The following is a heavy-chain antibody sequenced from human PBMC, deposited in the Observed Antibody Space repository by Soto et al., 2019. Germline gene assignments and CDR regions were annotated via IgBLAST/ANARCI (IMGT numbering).Heavy chain of an antibody. V-gene: IGHV3-74*03. CDR3: AKVKGGSGARGDPLDL. J-gene: IGHJ5*02. CDR2: INSDGITT. D-gene: IGHD2-15*01. Sequence: EVQLVESGGGPVQAGGSLRLSCAASGLTLSNYWMQWVGQGPGKGLVWVAHINSDGITTKYAESVKGRFTISRDDAKNMLYLQMNSLRHDDTAVYYCAKVKGGSGARGDPLDLWGQGILVTVSS. CDR1: GLTLSNYW.